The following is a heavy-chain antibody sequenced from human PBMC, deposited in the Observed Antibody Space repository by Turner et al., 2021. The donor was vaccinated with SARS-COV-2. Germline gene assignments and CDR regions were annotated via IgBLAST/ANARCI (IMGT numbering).Heavy chain of an antibody. J-gene: IGHJ6*02. CDR1: GFTFSSYSMN. CDR3: AIAPNYYYGMDV. V-gene: IGHV4-59*05. Sequence: VQVVESGGGLVKPGGSLRLSCAASGFTFSSYSMNWVRQAPGKGLEWIGSIYYSGSTYYNPSLKSRVTISVDTSKNQFSVKLSSVTAADTAVYYCAIAPNYYYGMDVWGQGTTVTVSS. D-gene: IGHD2-21*01. CDR2: IYYSGST.